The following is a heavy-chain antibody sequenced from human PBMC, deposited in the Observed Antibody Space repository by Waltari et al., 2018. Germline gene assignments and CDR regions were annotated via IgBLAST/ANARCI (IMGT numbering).Heavy chain of an antibody. CDR1: PFTFTDSA. J-gene: IGHJ4*02. V-gene: IGHV3-64D*06. CDR2: SSADGSST. Sequence: EVQLVESGGGLVQPGGSLRLSCAASPFTFTDSAMHWGRQAAGKGLEYVEFSSADGSSTYYADSVKGRFTISRDNSKDTLSLHMSSLRREDTAVYYCVKERGLQRFFDSWGQGTLVTVSS. CDR3: VKERGLQRFFDS. D-gene: IGHD1-1*01.